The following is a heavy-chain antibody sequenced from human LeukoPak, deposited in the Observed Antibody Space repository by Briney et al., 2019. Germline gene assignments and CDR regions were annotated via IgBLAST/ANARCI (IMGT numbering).Heavy chain of an antibody. CDR1: GFTFSSYW. D-gene: IGHD2-21*02. CDR2: INSDGSST. CDR3: ARDRLYCGGDCLDP. J-gene: IGHJ5*02. Sequence: AGGSLRLSCAASGFTFSSYWMHWVRQAPGKGLVWVSRINSDGSSTSYADSVKGRFTISRNNAKNTLYLQMNSLRAEDTAVYYCARDRLYCGGDCLDPWGQGTLVTVSS. V-gene: IGHV3-74*01.